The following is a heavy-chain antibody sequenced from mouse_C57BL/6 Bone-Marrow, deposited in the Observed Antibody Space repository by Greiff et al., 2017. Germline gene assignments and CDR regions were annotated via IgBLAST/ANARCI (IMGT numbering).Heavy chain of an antibody. CDR3: ARLLLITGYFDV. CDR1: GFTFSSYG. J-gene: IGHJ1*03. CDR2: ISSGGSYT. D-gene: IGHD2-4*01. Sequence: EVTLVESGGDLVKPGGSLKLSCAASGFTFSSYGMSWVRQTPDKRLEWVATISSGGSYTYYPDSVKGRFTISIDNAKNTLYLQMSSLKSEDTAMYYCARLLLITGYFDVWGTGTTVTVSS. V-gene: IGHV5-6*01.